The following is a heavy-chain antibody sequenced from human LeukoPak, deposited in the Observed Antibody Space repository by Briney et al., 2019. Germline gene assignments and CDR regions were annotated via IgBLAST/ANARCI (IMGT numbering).Heavy chain of an antibody. CDR3: ARDFDSSGHFDY. CDR2: ISSSSSYI. CDR1: GFSFSSYA. V-gene: IGHV3-21*01. Sequence: PGGSLRLSCAASGFSFSSYAMSWVRQAPGKGLEWVSSISSSSSYIYYADSVKGRFTISRDNAKNSLYLQMNSLRAEDTAVYYCARDFDSSGHFDYWGQGTLVTVSS. D-gene: IGHD3-22*01. J-gene: IGHJ4*02.